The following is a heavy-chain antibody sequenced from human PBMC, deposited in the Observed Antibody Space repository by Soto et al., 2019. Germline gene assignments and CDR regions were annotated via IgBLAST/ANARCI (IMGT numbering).Heavy chain of an antibody. D-gene: IGHD2-15*01. CDR3: ARDQRLGYCSGGSCFYYYYYGMDV. J-gene: IGHJ6*02. V-gene: IGHV4-34*01. CDR1: GWSFSGYY. CDR2: INHSGST. Sequence: SETLSLTCAVYGWSFSGYYWSWIRQPPGKGLEWVGEINHSGSTNYNPSLKSRVTISVDTSKNQFSLKLSSVTAVDTAVYYCARDQRLGYCSGGSCFYYYYYGMDVWGQGTTVTVSS.